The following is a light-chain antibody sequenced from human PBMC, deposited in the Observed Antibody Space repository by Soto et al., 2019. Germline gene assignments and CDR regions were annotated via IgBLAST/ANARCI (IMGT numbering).Light chain of an antibody. CDR1: SSDVGGYNY. Sequence: QSELTQPASVSGSPGQSITISCTGTSSDVGGYNYVSWYQQHPGKAPKLMIYEVSNRPSGVSNRFSGSKSGNTASLTISGLQAEDEADYYCSSYTSSSTLGFGGGTKLTVL. V-gene: IGLV2-14*01. J-gene: IGLJ3*02. CDR2: EVS. CDR3: SSYTSSSTLG.